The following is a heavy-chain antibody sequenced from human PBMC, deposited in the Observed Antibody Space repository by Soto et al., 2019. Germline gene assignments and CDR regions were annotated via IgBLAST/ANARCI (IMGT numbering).Heavy chain of an antibody. J-gene: IGHJ5*02. CDR2: IYYSGST. CDR1: GGSISSGGYY. CDR3: ARATDYGGNSLSDWFDP. Sequence: SETLSLTCTVSGGSISSGGYYWSWIRQHPGKGLEWIGYIYYSGSTYYNPSLKSRVTISVDRSKNQFSLKLSSVTAADTAVYYCARATDYGGNSLSDWFDPWGQGTLVTVSS. D-gene: IGHD4-17*01. V-gene: IGHV4-31*03.